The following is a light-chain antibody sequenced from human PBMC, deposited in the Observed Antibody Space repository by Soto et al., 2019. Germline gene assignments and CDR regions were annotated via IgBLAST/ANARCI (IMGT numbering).Light chain of an antibody. V-gene: IGLV2-23*01. Sequence: QSALTQPASVSGSPGQSITISCTGTSSDVGSYNLVSWYQQHPGKAPKLMIYEGSKRPSGVSNRFSGSKSGNTASLTISGLQAEDEADYYCCSYAGSHTFYVFGSGTKVTVL. CDR2: EGS. J-gene: IGLJ1*01. CDR1: SSDVGSYNL. CDR3: CSYAGSHTFYV.